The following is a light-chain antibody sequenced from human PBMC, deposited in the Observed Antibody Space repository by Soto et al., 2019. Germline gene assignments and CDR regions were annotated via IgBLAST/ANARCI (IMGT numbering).Light chain of an antibody. CDR3: QQYNSYSRYT. J-gene: IGKJ2*01. CDR1: QSISSW. Sequence: IQMTQSPSTLSASVGDRVTITCRASQSISSWLAWYQQKPGKAPKLLIYKASSLESGVPSRFSGSGSGTEFTLTISSLQPDDFATYYCQQYNSYSRYTFGQGTKLEIK. V-gene: IGKV1-5*03. CDR2: KAS.